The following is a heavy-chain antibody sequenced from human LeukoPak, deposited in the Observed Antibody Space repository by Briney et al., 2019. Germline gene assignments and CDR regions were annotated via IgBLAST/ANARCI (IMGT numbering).Heavy chain of an antibody. J-gene: IGHJ4*02. V-gene: IGHV4-4*07. CDR1: GGSISSYY. CDR2: IHSSGST. D-gene: IGHD3-10*01. CDR3: ARRWGGKGSGLYDS. Sequence: PSETLSLTCTVSGGSISSYYWSCIRQPAGKGLEWIGRIHSSGSTNYNPSLKSRVTMSVDASKNQFSLNLTSVTAADTAVYYCARRWGGKGSGLYDSWGQGTLVTVSS.